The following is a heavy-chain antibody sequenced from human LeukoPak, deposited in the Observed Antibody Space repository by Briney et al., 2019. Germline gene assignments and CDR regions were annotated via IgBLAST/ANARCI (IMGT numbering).Heavy chain of an antibody. D-gene: IGHD3-22*01. V-gene: IGHV3-21*01. CDR3: ARLRRNSDRSDFFYYYDH. CDR1: GFTFSDYS. Sequence: GGSLRLSCAASGFTFSDYSMNLVRQAPGKGLEWVASVNTVRSYIYYADSMRGRFTISRDNAKNSLFLQMNSLRAEDTAVYYCARLRRNSDRSDFFYYYDHWGQGTLVTVSS. CDR2: VNTVRSYI. J-gene: IGHJ4*02.